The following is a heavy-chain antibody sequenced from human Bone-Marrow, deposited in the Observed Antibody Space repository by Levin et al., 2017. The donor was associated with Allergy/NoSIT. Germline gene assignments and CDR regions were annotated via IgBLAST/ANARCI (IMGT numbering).Heavy chain of an antibody. CDR3: AHSQSLRPGLTGYNYGPLDF. D-gene: IGHD5-18*01. CDR2: IYWDDDL. Sequence: SGPTLVKPTQTLTLTCTFSGFSLSTSGVGVSWIRQPPGKALEWLALIYWDDDLRYSPSLKRRLTITKDTSRNQVVLTMTNMDAEDTATYFCAHSQSLRPGLTGYNYGPLDFWGQGSLVVVSS. CDR1: GFSLSTSGVG. V-gene: IGHV2-5*02. J-gene: IGHJ4*02.